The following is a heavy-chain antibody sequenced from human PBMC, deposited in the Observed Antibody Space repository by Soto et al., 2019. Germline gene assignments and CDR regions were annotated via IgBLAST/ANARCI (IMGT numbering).Heavy chain of an antibody. V-gene: IGHV3-33*01. J-gene: IGHJ6*02. CDR3: AREPPTDWGYYYYYYGMDV. CDR2: IWYDGSNK. D-gene: IGHD7-27*01. Sequence: GGSLRLSCAASGFTFSSYGMHWVRQAPGKGLEWVAVIWYDGSNKYYADSVKGRFTMSRDNSKNTQYLQMNSLRAEDTAVYYWAREPPTDWGYYYYYYGMDVWGQGTTVTVSS. CDR1: GFTFSSYG.